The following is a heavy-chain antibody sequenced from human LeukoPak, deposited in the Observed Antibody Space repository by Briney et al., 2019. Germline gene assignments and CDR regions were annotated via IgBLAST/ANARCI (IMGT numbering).Heavy chain of an antibody. CDR1: GGSISSGGYY. D-gene: IGHD2-2*01. V-gene: IGHV4-31*03. J-gene: IGHJ5*02. Sequence: SETLSLTCTVSGGSISSGGYYWSWIRQHPGKGLEWIGYIYYSGSTYYNPSLKSRVTISVDTSKNQFSLKLSSVTAADTAVYYCARGGRYCSSTSCKRGSWFDPWGQGTLVTVSS. CDR3: ARGGRYCSSTSCKRGSWFDP. CDR2: IYYSGST.